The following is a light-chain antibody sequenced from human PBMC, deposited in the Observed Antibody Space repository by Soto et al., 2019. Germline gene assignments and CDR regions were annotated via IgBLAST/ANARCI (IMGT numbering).Light chain of an antibody. V-gene: IGLV1-44*01. CDR3: SAWDDNIYGPV. Sequence: QSVLTQPPSASGTPGQRVAISCSGGSSDIGSNPVNWYLHLPGAAPKLLIYRDNQRPSGVPDRFSGSKSGTSASLTISGLQSEHEADYFCSAWDDNIYGPVFGGGTKLTVL. CDR2: RDN. CDR1: SSDIGSNP. J-gene: IGLJ2*01.